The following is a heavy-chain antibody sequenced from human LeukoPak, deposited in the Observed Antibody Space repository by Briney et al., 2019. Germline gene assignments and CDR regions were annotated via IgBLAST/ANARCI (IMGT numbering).Heavy chain of an antibody. Sequence: GGSLRLSCAASGFTFSSYWMHWVRQVPGKGLVWGSRINIDGSSISYADSVKGRFTISRDNAKNTVYLQMNSLRAEDTAVYYCGRAVTVDDTGYYFDFWSQGTLVTVSS. CDR2: INIDGSSI. D-gene: IGHD4-17*01. V-gene: IGHV3-74*01. CDR1: GFTFSSYW. J-gene: IGHJ4*02. CDR3: GRAVTVDDTGYYFDF.